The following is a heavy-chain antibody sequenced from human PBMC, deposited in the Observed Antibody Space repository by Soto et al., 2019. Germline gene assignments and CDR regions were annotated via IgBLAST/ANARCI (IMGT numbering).Heavy chain of an antibody. J-gene: IGHJ3*02. CDR3: ARHIPSGYNDAFEI. Sequence: QITLKESGPALVKPTQTLTLTCTFSGFSLSTSGVGVGWIRKPPGKALEWVTLIYWDDDKRYSPSLKSRITITKDPSKSQVVLTMSNMDPVDTGTYYCARHIPSGYNDAFEIWGQGTMVTVSS. D-gene: IGHD3-9*01. V-gene: IGHV2-5*02. CDR2: IYWDDDK. CDR1: GFSLSTSGVG.